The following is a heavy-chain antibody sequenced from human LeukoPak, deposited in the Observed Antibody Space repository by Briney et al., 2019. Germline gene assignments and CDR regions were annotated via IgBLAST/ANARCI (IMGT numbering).Heavy chain of an antibody. CDR2: IYHSGST. Sequence: PSETLSLTCAVSGYSISSGYYWGWIRQPPGKGLEWIGSIYHSGSTYYNPSLKSRVTISVDTSKNQFSLKLSSVTAADTAVYYCAGGEVPAAINYFDYWGQGTLVTVSS. CDR1: GYSISSGYY. CDR3: AGGEVPAAINYFDY. D-gene: IGHD2-2*01. J-gene: IGHJ4*02. V-gene: IGHV4-38-2*01.